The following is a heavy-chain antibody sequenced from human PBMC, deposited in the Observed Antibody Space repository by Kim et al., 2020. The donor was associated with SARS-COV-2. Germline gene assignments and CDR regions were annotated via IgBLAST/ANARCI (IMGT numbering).Heavy chain of an antibody. V-gene: IGHV1-46*01. D-gene: IGHD5-18*01. J-gene: IGHJ4*02. CDR3: ARGDSTSRTHYFDY. CDR2: INPSGGSA. Sequence: ASVKVSCKASGYTFITYYIHWMRQAPGQGLEWMGIINPSGGSATYTQKFQGRVTMTRDTSTSTVYMELSSLRSEDTAVYFCARGDSTSRTHYFDYWGQGT. CDR1: GYTFITYY.